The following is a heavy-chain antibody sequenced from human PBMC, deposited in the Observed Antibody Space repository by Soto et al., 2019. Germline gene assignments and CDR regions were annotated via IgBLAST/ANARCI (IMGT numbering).Heavy chain of an antibody. V-gene: IGHV1-69*13. J-gene: IGHJ5*02. CDR2: IIPIFGTA. CDR3: ARSPYDRSRYSWFAP. D-gene: IGHD3-22*01. CDR1: GGTFSSYA. Sequence: GASVKVSCKASGGTFSSYAISWVRQAPGQGLEWMGGIIPIFGTANYAQKFQGRVTITADESTSTDYMELSSLRSEDTAVYYCARSPYDRSRYSWFAPWGQGTLVTFSS.